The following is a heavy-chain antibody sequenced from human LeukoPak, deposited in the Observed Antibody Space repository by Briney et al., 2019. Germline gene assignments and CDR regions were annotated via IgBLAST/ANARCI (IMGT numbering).Heavy chain of an antibody. V-gene: IGHV3-30*04. CDR2: ISYDGSNK. D-gene: IGHD5-12*01. CDR1: GFTFSSYA. CDR3: ARSVATIVPFDY. J-gene: IGHJ4*02. Sequence: GGSLRLSCAASGFTFSSYAMHWVRQAPGKGLEWVAVISYDGSNKYYADSVKGRFTIFRDNSKNTLYLQMNSLRAEDTAVYYCARSVATIVPFDYWGQGTLVTVSS.